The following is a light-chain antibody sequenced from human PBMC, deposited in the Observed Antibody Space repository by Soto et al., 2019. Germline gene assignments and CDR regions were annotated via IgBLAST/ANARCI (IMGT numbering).Light chain of an antibody. Sequence: IVLTQSPATLSLWPGETAILSCRASQTVSSYLSWYQHKPGQAPRLLLYDASKRAPGIPARFSGSGSGTDFTLTISSLEPEDFAVYYCQHRSTSITFGQGTRLEIE. J-gene: IGKJ5*01. CDR3: QHRSTSIT. V-gene: IGKV3-11*01. CDR1: QTVSSY. CDR2: DAS.